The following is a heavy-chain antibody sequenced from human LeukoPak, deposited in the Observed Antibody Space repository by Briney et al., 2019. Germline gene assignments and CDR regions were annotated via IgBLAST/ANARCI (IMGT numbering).Heavy chain of an antibody. Sequence: GGSLRLSCAASGFTFSSYSTNWVRQAPGKGLEWVSYISSSSSTIYYADSVKGRFTISRDNAKNSLYLQMNSLRDEDTAVYYCASRQWELLPCFDYWGQGTLVTVSS. J-gene: IGHJ4*02. CDR1: GFTFSSYS. D-gene: IGHD1-26*01. V-gene: IGHV3-48*02. CDR2: ISSSSSTI. CDR3: ASRQWELLPCFDY.